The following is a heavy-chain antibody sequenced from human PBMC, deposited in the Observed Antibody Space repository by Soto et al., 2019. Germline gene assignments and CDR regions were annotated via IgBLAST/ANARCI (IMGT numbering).Heavy chain of an antibody. CDR1: GFTISSYQ. CDR2: ISSSGTTI. J-gene: IGHJ4*02. CDR3: ASEFTLLDY. D-gene: IGHD3-16*01. Sequence: GGSLRLSCAASGFTISSYQMNWVRQAPGKGLEWVSFISSSGTTIYYADSVKGRFTISRDNAKNSLYLQMNSLRAEDTAVYYCASEFTLLDYWGQGTLVTVSS. V-gene: IGHV3-48*03.